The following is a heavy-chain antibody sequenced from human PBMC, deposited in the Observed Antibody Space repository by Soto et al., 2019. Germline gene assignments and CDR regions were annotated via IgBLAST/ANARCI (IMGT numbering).Heavy chain of an antibody. Sequence: QVQLVQSGPEVKEPGASVKVSCKASGYTFTNYGVSWVRQAPGQGLEWMGWISGYNGNTNFAQNLQGRVTMTTDTSTSTAYMELRSLRSDDSAVYYCARCDTGSYYEGLDYWGQGTLLTVSS. CDR1: GYTFTNYG. J-gene: IGHJ4*02. CDR3: ARCDTGSYYEGLDY. D-gene: IGHD1-26*01. CDR2: ISGYNGNT. V-gene: IGHV1-18*01.